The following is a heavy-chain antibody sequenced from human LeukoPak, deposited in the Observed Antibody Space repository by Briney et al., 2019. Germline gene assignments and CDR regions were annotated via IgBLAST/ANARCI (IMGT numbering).Heavy chain of an antibody. V-gene: IGHV4-34*01. J-gene: IGHJ3*02. D-gene: IGHD6-13*01. CDR1: GGSFSGYY. Sequence: SETLSLTCAVSGGSFSGYYWSWIRQPPGKGLEWIGEINRSGSTNYNPSLKSRVTISVDTSKNQFSLKLSSVTAADTAVYYCAITNSRTWYVVAFDIWGQGTMVTVSS. CDR3: AITNSRTWYVVAFDI. CDR2: INRSGST.